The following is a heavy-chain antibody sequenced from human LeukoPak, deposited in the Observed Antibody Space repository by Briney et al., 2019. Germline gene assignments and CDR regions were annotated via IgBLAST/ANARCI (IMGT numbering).Heavy chain of an antibody. CDR3: AKNPKMDYYYYYMDF. V-gene: IGHV3-30*02. Sequence: GESLRLSCAASGFTFSSYGMHWVRQAPGKGLEWVAFIRNDGNNKYYVNSVKGRFTISRDNSKNTLYLQMNSLRIEDTAVYYCAKNPKMDYYYYYMDFWGKGTTVTVSS. J-gene: IGHJ6*03. D-gene: IGHD2-8*01. CDR2: IRNDGNNK. CDR1: GFTFSSYG.